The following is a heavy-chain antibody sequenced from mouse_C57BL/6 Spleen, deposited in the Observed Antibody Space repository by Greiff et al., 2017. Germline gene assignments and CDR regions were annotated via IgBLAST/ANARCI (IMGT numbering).Heavy chain of an antibody. Sequence: EVQLQQSGPELVKPGASVKIPCKASGYTFTDYNMDWVKQSHGKSLEWIGDINPNNGGTIYNQKFKGKATLTVDKSSSTAYMELRSLTSEDTAVYYCARSANYSNSAWFAYWGQGTLVTVSA. J-gene: IGHJ3*01. CDR3: ARSANYSNSAWFAY. CDR1: GYTFTDYN. V-gene: IGHV1-18*01. D-gene: IGHD2-5*01. CDR2: INPNNGGT.